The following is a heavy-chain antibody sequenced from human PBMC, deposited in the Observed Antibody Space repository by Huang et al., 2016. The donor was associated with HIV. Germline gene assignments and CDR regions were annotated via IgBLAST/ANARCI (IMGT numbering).Heavy chain of an antibody. V-gene: IGHV3-48*01. D-gene: IGHD3-3*01. CDR1: GFSATSHA. CDR2: ISDNGRTT. Sequence: DVQLEQSGGGLAQPGESLRLSCLGSGFSATSHALIWGRQPPGKGLEWGSYISDNGRTTHYADSVKGRFTISRDNVKNLLYLQMDRLRVEDTAIYYCARNGGYNFWSGYPTYYFDYWGEGTLVTVSS. J-gene: IGHJ4*02. CDR3: ARNGGYNFWSGYPTYYFDY.